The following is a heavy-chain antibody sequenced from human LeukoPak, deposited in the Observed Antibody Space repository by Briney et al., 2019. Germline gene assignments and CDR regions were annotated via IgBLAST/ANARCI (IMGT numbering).Heavy chain of an antibody. CDR2: ISGSGGST. CDR3: AKGGDYYGSGSYQDY. CDR1: GFTFSSYA. V-gene: IGHV3-23*01. Sequence: SGGSLRLSCAASGFTFSSYAMSWVRQAPGKGLEWVSAISGSGGSTYYADSVKGRFTISRDNSKNTLYLQMNSLRAEDTAVYYCAKGGDYYGSGSYQDYWGRGTLVTVSS. J-gene: IGHJ4*02. D-gene: IGHD3-10*01.